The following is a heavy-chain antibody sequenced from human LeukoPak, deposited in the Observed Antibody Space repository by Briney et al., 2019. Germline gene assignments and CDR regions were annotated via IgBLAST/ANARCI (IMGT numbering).Heavy chain of an antibody. J-gene: IGHJ4*02. CDR1: GFTFSNHW. CDR3: VTTWGDY. V-gene: IGHV3-74*01. Sequence: GGSLRLSCAVSGFTFSNHWRYWVRQVPGKRLVCVSAIKTDGTITNYAASVKGRFTISRDNAKNTLYLQMNGLRAEDTAIYYCVTTWGDYWGQGTQVTVSS. D-gene: IGHD3-16*01. CDR2: IKTDGTIT.